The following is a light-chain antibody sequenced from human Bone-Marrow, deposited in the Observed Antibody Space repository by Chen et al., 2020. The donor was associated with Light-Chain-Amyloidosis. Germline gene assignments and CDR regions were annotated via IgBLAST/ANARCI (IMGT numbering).Light chain of an antibody. V-gene: IGKV1-33*01. J-gene: IGKJ1*01. CDR2: DAS. CDR3: QQYHTLPPCT. CDR1: QDIRKS. Sequence: DIQMTQSPSSLSASVGDRVTITCQATQDIRKSVHWYQQKPGKAPRLLTYDASVLEAGVPSRFSGGGARTDFTLTISSLQPEDIATYYCQQYHTLPPCTFGHGTKVEI.